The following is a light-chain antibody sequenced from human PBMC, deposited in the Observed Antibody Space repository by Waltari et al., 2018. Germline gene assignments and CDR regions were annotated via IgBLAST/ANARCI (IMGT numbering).Light chain of an antibody. CDR2: GPS. V-gene: IGKV3-20*01. J-gene: IGKJ1*01. Sequence: EVVLAQSPGTLSLSPGERATLSCRASQSVSSSYLAWYQQKPGQAPRLLIYGPSNRATDIPDRFSGSGSGTDFTLTISRLEPEDFAVYYCQQYGRSPPWTFGQGTKVEIK. CDR3: QQYGRSPPWT. CDR1: QSVSSSY.